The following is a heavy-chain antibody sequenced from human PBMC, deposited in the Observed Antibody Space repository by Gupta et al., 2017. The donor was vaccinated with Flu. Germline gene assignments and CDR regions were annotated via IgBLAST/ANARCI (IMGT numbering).Heavy chain of an antibody. CDR2: IYSGGNT. CDR1: GFTVSSNY. Sequence: EVQLVESGGGLVQPGGSLRLSCAASGFTVSSNYINWVRQAPGKGLEWVSLIYSGGNTYYADSVKGRFTFSRDNSKNTLSLQMNSLRPEDTAVYYCARVDGYGDNSFDSWGQGTLVTVSS. CDR3: ARVDGYGDNSFDS. D-gene: IGHD4-17*01. J-gene: IGHJ4*02. V-gene: IGHV3-66*02.